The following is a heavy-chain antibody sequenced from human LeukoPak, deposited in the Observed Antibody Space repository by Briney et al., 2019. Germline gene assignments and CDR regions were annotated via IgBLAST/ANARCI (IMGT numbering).Heavy chain of an antibody. Sequence: GGSLRLSCAASGFTFSNYGMHWVRQAPGKGLEWVAVIWYDGGHKYNEDSVKGRFTISRDNSKNTLYLQMNSLRAEDSAVYYCAKADRTGSYSYYYMDVWGKGTTVTVSS. D-gene: IGHD3-16*02. CDR3: AKADRTGSYSYYYMDV. CDR2: IWYDGGHK. V-gene: IGHV3-33*03. J-gene: IGHJ6*03. CDR1: GFTFSNYG.